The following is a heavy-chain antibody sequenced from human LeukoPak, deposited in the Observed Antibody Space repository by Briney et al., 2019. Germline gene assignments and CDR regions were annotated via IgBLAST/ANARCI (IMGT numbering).Heavy chain of an antibody. CDR3: ARGYCSSTSCSPSNWFDP. CDR1: GYSISSGYY. J-gene: IGHJ5*02. Sequence: PSETLSLTCTVSGYSISSGYYWGWIRQPPGKGLEWIGSIYHSGSTYYNPSLKSRVTISVDTSKNQFSLKLSSVTAADTAVYYCARGYCSSTSCSPSNWFDPWGQGTLVTVSS. D-gene: IGHD2-2*01. V-gene: IGHV4-38-2*02. CDR2: IYHSGST.